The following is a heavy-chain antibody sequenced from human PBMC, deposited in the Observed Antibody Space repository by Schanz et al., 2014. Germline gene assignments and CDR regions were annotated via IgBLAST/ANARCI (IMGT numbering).Heavy chain of an antibody. CDR2: IYSSGST. Sequence: QVQLQESGPGLVKPSQTLSLTCAVSGGSISSGGYSWSWIRQPPGKGLEWIGYIYSSGSTNYNPSKKSRPTISIDPPPTQLPLNLPSVTAADTAVYFCARNKYTSGWYYFDYWGQGVLVTVSS. CDR3: ARNKYTSGWYYFDY. J-gene: IGHJ4*02. CDR1: GGSISSGGYS. D-gene: IGHD6-19*01. V-gene: IGHV4-30-4*07.